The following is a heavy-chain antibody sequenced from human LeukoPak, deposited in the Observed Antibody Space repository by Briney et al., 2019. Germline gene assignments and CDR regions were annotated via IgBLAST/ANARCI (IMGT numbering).Heavy chain of an antibody. D-gene: IGHD2-15*01. J-gene: IGHJ4*02. CDR3: ARDPCSGGSCLLFDY. CDR1: GYTLTELS. Sequence: ASVKVSCKVSGYTLTELSMHWVRQAPGKGLEWMGGFDPEDGDTIYAQKFQGRVTMTEDTSTDTAYMELSSLRSEDTAVYYCARDPCSGGSCLLFDYWGQGTLVTVSS. CDR2: FDPEDGDT. V-gene: IGHV1-24*01.